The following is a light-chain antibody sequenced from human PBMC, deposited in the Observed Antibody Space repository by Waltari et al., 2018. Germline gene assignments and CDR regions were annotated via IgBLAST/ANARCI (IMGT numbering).Light chain of an antibody. Sequence: SYVLTQPPSVSVAPGQPARITCGGNNIGGKSVPWYQQKPGQAPALVVYDDRDRPSGVPDRFSGSRSGTTESLTISGLRSEDEADYYCATWDDSLSAWVFGGGTKLTVL. CDR2: DDR. CDR3: ATWDDSLSAWV. V-gene: IGLV3-21*02. CDR1: NIGGKS. J-gene: IGLJ3*02.